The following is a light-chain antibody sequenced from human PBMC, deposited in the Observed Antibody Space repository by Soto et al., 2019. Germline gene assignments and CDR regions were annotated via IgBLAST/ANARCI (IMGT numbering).Light chain of an antibody. V-gene: IGKV3-20*01. Sequence: ILVTPSPGTLSWCPWARDTLSCRASQRVSSTYLAWYQQKPGHAPRLXIXGASNRATGIPDRFSGSGSGTDVTLTISRLEPEDFAVYYCQQYGSSGTFGQGTKVDIK. CDR3: QQYGSSGT. J-gene: IGKJ1*01. CDR2: GAS. CDR1: QRVSSTY.